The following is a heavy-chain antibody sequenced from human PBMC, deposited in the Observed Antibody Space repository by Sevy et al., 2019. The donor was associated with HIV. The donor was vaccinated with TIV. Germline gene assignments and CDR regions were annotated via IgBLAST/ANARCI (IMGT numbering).Heavy chain of an antibody. D-gene: IGHD3-10*02. V-gene: IGHV1-18*01. J-gene: IGHJ6*03. CDR1: GYTFTNYA. CDR2: ISAYNGNT. Sequence: ASVKVSCKASGYTFTNYATSWVRQAPGQGLEWMGWISAYNGNTNYAQNFQGRVTMTTDTSTSTAYMALRSLRSDDTAVYYCARLFSGYMDVWGKGTTVTVSS. CDR3: ARLFSGYMDV.